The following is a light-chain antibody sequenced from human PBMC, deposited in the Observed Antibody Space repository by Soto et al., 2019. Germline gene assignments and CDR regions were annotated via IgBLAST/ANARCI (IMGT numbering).Light chain of an antibody. CDR2: SAS. Sequence: IQLTQSPSSLSASVGDRVTITCQASRGISSYLAWYQQKPGKAPKLLVYSASTLQSGVPSRFSGSGSGTEFTLSISSLQPDDFGTYYCQQYDEHSITFGQGTRLEIK. J-gene: IGKJ5*01. CDR3: QQYDEHSIT. V-gene: IGKV1-9*01. CDR1: RGISSY.